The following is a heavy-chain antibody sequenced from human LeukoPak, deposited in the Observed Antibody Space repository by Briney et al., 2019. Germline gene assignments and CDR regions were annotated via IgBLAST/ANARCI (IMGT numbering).Heavy chain of an antibody. Sequence: GGSLRLSCAASGFTVSSNYMSWVRQAPGKGLEWVSVIYSGGSTYYADSVKGRFTISRDNSKNTLYLQMNSLRAEDTAVYYCARASGYSYGYWYFDYWAREPWSPSPQ. V-gene: IGHV3-53*01. CDR2: IYSGGST. J-gene: IGHJ4*02. CDR3: ARASGYSYGYWYFDY. CDR1: GFTVSSNY. D-gene: IGHD5-18*01.